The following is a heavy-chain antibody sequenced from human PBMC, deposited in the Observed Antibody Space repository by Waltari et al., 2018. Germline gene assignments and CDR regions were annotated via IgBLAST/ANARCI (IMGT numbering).Heavy chain of an antibody. J-gene: IGHJ4*02. CDR3: AREPTGTDLDY. D-gene: IGHD1-1*01. V-gene: IGHV1-2*06. CDR2: INPLSGGT. Sequence: QVQLVQSGAELRKPGASVKVSCRASGYSLPGHYIHWVRQAPGQGLEWVGRINPLSGGTNYAQKFQGRVTMTRDTSLSTAYMDLSSLRSDDAAVYFCAREPTGTDLDYWGQGTLVTVSS. CDR1: GYSLPGHY.